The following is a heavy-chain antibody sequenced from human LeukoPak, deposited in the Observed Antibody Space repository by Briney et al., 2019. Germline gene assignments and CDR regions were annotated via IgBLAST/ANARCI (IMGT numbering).Heavy chain of an antibody. J-gene: IGHJ4*02. D-gene: IGHD3-3*01. CDR1: GYSISSGYY. V-gene: IGHV4-38-2*02. CDR2: VHYSGGS. Sequence: SETLSLTCTVSGYSISSGYYWGWIRQSPGKGLEWIGSVHYSGGSYYSPSLKSRVTISLNTSKNQFPLKLTSVTTADTAVYFCARGYDFWSAYFDSWGQGTLVTVFS. CDR3: ARGYDFWSAYFDS.